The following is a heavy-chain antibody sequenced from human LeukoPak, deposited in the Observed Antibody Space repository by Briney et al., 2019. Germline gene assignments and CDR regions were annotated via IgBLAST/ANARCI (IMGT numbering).Heavy chain of an antibody. J-gene: IGHJ2*01. V-gene: IGHV4-34*01. D-gene: IGHD2-15*01. CDR2: INHSGST. CDR3: ARRRVVVVAATVPSLKRYWYFDL. CDR1: GGSFSGYY. Sequence: PSETLSLTCAVYGGSFSGYYWSWIRQPPGKGLEWIGEINHSGSTNYNPSLKSRVTISVDTSKNQFSLKLSAVTAADTALYYCARRRVVVVAATVPSLKRYWYFDLWGRGTLVTVSS.